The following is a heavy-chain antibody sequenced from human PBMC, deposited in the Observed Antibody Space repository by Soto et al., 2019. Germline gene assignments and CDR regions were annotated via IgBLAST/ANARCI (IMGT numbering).Heavy chain of an antibody. CDR2: ISGSGGST. J-gene: IGHJ4*02. Sequence: EVQLLESGGGLVQPGGSLRLSCAASGFTFSSYAMSWVRQAPGKGLEWVSAISGSGGSTYYADSVKGRFTISRDNSKNTLYRQMNSRRAEDTAVYDCAKDLSSRVLGSGWDGFDYWGQGTLVTVSS. V-gene: IGHV3-23*01. CDR1: GFTFSSYA. CDR3: AKDLSSRVLGSGWDGFDY. D-gene: IGHD6-19*01.